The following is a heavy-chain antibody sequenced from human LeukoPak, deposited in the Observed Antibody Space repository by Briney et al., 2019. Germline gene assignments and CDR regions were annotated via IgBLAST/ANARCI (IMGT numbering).Heavy chain of an antibody. CDR1: GYSISSGYY. V-gene: IGHV4-38-2*01. CDR3: ARAAPLLIVVGYFDY. Sequence: SETLSLTCAVSGYSISSGYYWGWIRPPPGKGLEWIGSIYHSGSTYYNPSLKSRVTISVDTSKNQFSLKLSSVTAADTAVYYCARAAPLLIVVGYFDYWGQGTLVTVSS. J-gene: IGHJ4*02. D-gene: IGHD2-2*01. CDR2: IYHSGST.